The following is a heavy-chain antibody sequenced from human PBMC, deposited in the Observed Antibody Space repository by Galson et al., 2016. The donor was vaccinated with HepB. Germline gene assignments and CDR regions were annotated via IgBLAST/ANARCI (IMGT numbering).Heavy chain of an antibody. CDR2: INTKTGNP. CDR1: GYTFTSYA. V-gene: IGHV7-4-1*02. Sequence: SVKVSCKASGYTFTSYAMNWVRQAPGRGLEWMGWINTKTGNPTYAQGFTGRFVFSLDTSVSTAYLQISSLKAEDTAVYYCATLWVGGHNWFDPWGQGTLVTVSS. CDR3: ATLWVGGHNWFDP. D-gene: IGHD3-10*01. J-gene: IGHJ5*02.